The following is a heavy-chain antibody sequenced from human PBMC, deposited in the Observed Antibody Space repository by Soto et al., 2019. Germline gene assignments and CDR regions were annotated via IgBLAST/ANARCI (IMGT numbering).Heavy chain of an antibody. J-gene: IGHJ4*02. CDR2: INHSGST. D-gene: IGHD1-1*01. CDR1: GGSMISYY. V-gene: IGHV4-34*01. CDR3: ARVGSGGKDY. Sequence: SETLCVTCTVAGGSMISYYWSWIRQPPGKGLEWIGEINHSGSTNYNPSLKSRVTISVDRSKNQFSLKLSSVTAADTAVYYCARVGSGGKDYWGQGTLVTVSS.